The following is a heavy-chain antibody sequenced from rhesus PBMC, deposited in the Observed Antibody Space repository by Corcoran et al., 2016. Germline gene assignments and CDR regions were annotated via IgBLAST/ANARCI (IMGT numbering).Heavy chain of an antibody. J-gene: IGHJ4*01. CDR3: TREDYGTNYDAFDY. CDR2: NSPNNSNK. CDR1: GYTFSNYY. V-gene: IGHV1-180*01. Sequence: QVQLVQSGAEVKQPGASVKLSCKASGYTFSNYYMHWVRQAPGQGLEWIGLNSPNNSNKAYAQNFQGRVTITTDTSTRTGYMELSSLRSEDTAVYYCTREDYGTNYDAFDYWGQGVLVTVSS. D-gene: IGHD4-29*01.